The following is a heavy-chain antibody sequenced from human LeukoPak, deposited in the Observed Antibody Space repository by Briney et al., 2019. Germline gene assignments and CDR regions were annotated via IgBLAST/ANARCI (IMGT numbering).Heavy chain of an antibody. CDR2: ISSSGSTI. J-gene: IGHJ4*02. CDR1: GFTFSSYE. Sequence: GGSLRLSCAASGFTFSSYEMNWVRQAPGKGLEWVSYISSSGSTIYYADSVKGRFTISRDNAKNSLYLQMNSLRAEDTAVYYCARTYYGDNYYFDYWGQGTLVTVSS. D-gene: IGHD4-17*01. V-gene: IGHV3-48*03. CDR3: ARTYYGDNYYFDY.